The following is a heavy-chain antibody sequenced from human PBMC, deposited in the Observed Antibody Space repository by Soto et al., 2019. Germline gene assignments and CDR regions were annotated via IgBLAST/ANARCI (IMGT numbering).Heavy chain of an antibody. D-gene: IGHD3-10*01. CDR3: ANDWAVRGVIINYYMDV. CDR1: GFTFSSYG. Sequence: PGGSLRLSCAASGFTFSSYGMHWVRQAPGKGLEWVAVISYDGSNKYYADSVKGRFTISRDNSKNTLYLQMNSLRAEDTAVYYCANDWAVRGVIINYYMDVWGKGTTVTVSS. CDR2: ISYDGSNK. V-gene: IGHV3-30*18. J-gene: IGHJ6*03.